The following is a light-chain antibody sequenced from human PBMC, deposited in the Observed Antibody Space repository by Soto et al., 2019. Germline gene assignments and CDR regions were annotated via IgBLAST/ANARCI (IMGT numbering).Light chain of an antibody. Sequence: LMTQSPATLSVSAGERATLSCRASHRVSRYLAWYQQKPGQAPRLLIFATSTRATGIPARFSGSGSGTEFTLTISSLQSEDFEVYYCQQYNNWPLTFGGGTKVDIK. CDR1: HRVSRY. CDR3: QQYNNWPLT. CDR2: ATS. J-gene: IGKJ4*01. V-gene: IGKV3-15*01.